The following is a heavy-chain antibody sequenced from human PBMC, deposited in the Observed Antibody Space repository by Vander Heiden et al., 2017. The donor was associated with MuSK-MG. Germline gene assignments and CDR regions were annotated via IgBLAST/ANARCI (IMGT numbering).Heavy chain of an antibody. CDR1: GGSISSYY. V-gene: IGHV4-4*07. Sequence: QVQLQESGPGLVKPSETLSLTCTVSGGSISSYYWSWIRQPAGKGLEWIGRIYTSGSTNYNPSLKSRVTMSVDTSKNQFSLKLSSVTAADTAVYYCARVTPAVAEPASGMDVWGQGTTVTVSS. CDR2: IYTSGST. D-gene: IGHD6-19*01. J-gene: IGHJ6*02. CDR3: ARVTPAVAEPASGMDV.